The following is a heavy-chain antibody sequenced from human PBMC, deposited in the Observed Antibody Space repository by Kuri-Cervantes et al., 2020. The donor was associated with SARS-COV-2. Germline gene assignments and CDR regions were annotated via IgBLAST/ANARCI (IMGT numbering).Heavy chain of an antibody. V-gene: IGHV3-73*01. CDR1: GFLFSAPA. CDR3: TTLIDY. Sequence: GGSLRLTCDVSGFLFSAPAIHWVRQASGKGLEWVGRVRGKANNYATAYAASVKGRFTISRDDLKNMAYLQMNSLKTEDTAVYYCTTLIDYWGQGTLVTVSS. CDR2: VRGKANNYAT. J-gene: IGHJ4*02.